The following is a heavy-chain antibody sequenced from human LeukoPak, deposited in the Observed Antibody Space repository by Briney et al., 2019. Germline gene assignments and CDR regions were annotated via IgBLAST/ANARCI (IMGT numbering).Heavy chain of an antibody. CDR3: VRHDGRGGSTMGALDS. J-gene: IGHJ4*02. Sequence: PSETLSLTCAVYGGSFSGYYWSWIRQPPGKGLEWIGEINHSGSTNYNPSLKSRVTISVVTSKNQFSLQLNSVTAADTSVYYCVRHDGRGGSTMGALDSWGQGSLVTVSS. CDR1: GGSFSGYY. D-gene: IGHD5/OR15-5a*01. CDR2: INHSGST. V-gene: IGHV4-34*01.